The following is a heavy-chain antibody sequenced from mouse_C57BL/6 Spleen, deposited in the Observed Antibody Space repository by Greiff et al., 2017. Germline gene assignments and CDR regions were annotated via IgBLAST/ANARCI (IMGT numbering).Heavy chain of an antibody. J-gene: IGHJ1*03. CDR3: ARETPSSAGYFDV. V-gene: IGHV1-81*01. CDR2: IYPRSGNT. CDR1: GYTFTSYG. Sequence: VQLVESGAELARPGASVKLSCKASGYTFTSYGISWVKQRTGQGLEWIGEIYPRSGNTYYNEKFKGKATLTADKSSSTAYVELRSLTSEDSAVYFCARETPSSAGYFDVWGTGTTVTVSS. D-gene: IGHD1-1*01.